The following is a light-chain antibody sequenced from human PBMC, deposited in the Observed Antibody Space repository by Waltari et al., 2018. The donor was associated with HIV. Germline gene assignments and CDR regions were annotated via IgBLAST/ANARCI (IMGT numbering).Light chain of an antibody. CDR1: SSDVGGYNY. CDR3: SSHAGSKVV. V-gene: IGLV2-8*01. Sequence: QSALTQPPSASGSPGQSVTLSCTGTSSDVGGYNYVSWHQQHPGKAPKLMIYAVIKRPSGVPARFSGSKYGNTASLTVSGLQPEDEADYYCSSHAGSKVVFGGGTRLTVL. CDR2: AVI. J-gene: IGLJ2*01.